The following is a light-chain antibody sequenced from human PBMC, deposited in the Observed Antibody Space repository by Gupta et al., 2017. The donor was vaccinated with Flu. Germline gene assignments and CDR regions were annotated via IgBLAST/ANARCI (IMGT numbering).Light chain of an antibody. V-gene: IGLV3-21*02. CDR3: PVWDDTSAHYV. CDR1: KMGSKG. J-gene: IGLJ1*01. Sequence: ITCGGMKMGSKGVPWYHQTPDQAPVVVVYDSRDGPSRIREGFSGSNSGQTATLTIARVEGGEEADYSCPVWDDTSAHYVFGKGTRVTVL. CDR2: DSR.